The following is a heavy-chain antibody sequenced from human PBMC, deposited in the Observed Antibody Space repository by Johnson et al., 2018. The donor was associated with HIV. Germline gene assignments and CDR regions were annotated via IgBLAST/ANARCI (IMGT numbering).Heavy chain of an antibody. J-gene: IGHJ3*02. V-gene: IGHV3-20*04. CDR3: ARALYFYDSTSPLESEAFDI. CDR1: GFTFDDFG. Sequence: EQLVESGGRVVRPGGSLRLSCAASGFTFDDFGMSWVRQAPGKGLEWVSGINWNGGTKDYADSVKGRLTISRDNAKNSLYLQMNSLRAEDTALYYCARALYFYDSTSPLESEAFDIWGQGTMVTVSS. CDR2: INWNGGTK. D-gene: IGHD3-22*01.